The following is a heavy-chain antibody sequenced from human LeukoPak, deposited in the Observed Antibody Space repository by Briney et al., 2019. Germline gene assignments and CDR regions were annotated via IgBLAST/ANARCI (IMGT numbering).Heavy chain of an antibody. J-gene: IGHJ3*02. CDR3: ARDLRAGSTTPDAFDI. D-gene: IGHD3-10*01. V-gene: IGHV3-11*04. CDR1: GFTFSDHY. CDR2: ISPDGTTS. Sequence: GGSLRLSCAAAGFTFSDHYMTWIRQAPGKALEWVSYISPDGTTSYYADSLKGRFTVSRDNAKNSLYLQMNSLRAEDTAVYYCARDLRAGSTTPDAFDIWGQGTMVTVSS.